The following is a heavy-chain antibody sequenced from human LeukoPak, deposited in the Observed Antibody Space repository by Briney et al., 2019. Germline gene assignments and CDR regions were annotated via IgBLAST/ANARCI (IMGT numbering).Heavy chain of an antibody. CDR2: INHNGNVN. J-gene: IGHJ3*02. D-gene: IGHD6-13*01. CDR1: GFTFSSYW. Sequence: HPGGSLRLSCAASGFTFSSYWMNWARQAPGKGLEWVASINHNGNVNYYVDSVKGRFTISRDNAKNSLYLQMNSLRAEDTAVYYCVRGGIASAFDIWGQGTMVTVSS. V-gene: IGHV3-7*01. CDR3: VRGGIASAFDI.